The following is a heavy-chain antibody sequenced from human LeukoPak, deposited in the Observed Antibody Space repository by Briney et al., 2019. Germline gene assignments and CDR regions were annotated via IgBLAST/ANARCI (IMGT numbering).Heavy chain of an antibody. D-gene: IGHD3-3*01. V-gene: IGHV3-11*04. J-gene: IGHJ4*02. CDR3: AGERSIFGVVKARFFDY. CDR2: ISSSGSTI. CDR1: GFTFSDYY. Sequence: GGSLRLSCAASGFTFSDYYMSWIRQAPGKGLEWVSYISSSGSTIYYADSVKGRFTISRDNSKNTLYLQMNSLRAEDTAVYYCAGERSIFGVVKARFFDYWGQGTLVTVSS.